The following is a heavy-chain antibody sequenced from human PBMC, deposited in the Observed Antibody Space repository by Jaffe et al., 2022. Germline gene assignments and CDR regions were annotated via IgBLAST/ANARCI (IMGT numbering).Heavy chain of an antibody. V-gene: IGHV5-51*03. CDR3: VRSPPAQQLVLIFDY. D-gene: IGHD6-13*01. Sequence: EVQLVQSGAEVKKPGESLKISCKGSGYSFTSYWIGWVRQMPGKGLEWMGIIYPGDSDTRYSPSFQGQVTISADKSISTAYLQWSSLKASDTAMYYCVRSPPAQQLVLIFDYWGQGTLVTVSS. J-gene: IGHJ4*02. CDR1: GYSFTSYW. CDR2: IYPGDSDT.